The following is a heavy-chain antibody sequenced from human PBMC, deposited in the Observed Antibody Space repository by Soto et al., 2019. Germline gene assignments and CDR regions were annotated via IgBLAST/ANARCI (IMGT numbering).Heavy chain of an antibody. J-gene: IGHJ6*02. D-gene: IGHD6-13*01. Sequence: QVQLVQSGAEVKKPGASVKVSCKASGYTFTSYDINWVRQATGQGLEWMGWMKPKSGTTGYAQKFQGRVTMTRSTFISTADMELSSLRSEDTAVYYCARRGYSSSWYSYYYYGMDVWGQGTTVTVSS. V-gene: IGHV1-8*01. CDR2: MKPKSGTT. CDR1: GYTFTSYD. CDR3: ARRGYSSSWYSYYYYGMDV.